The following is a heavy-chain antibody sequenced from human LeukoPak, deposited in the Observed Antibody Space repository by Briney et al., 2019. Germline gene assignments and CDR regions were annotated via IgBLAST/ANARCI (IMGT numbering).Heavy chain of an antibody. CDR1: GFTVSSYY. CDR2: FHSGGST. CDR3: ARARPADL. Sequence: GGSLRLSCAASGFTVSSYYMSWVRQAPGKGLECVSVFHSGGSTYYADSVTGRFTISRDNSKNTLYLQMNSLRAEDTAVYYCARARPADLWGRGTLVTVSS. J-gene: IGHJ2*01. D-gene: IGHD6-25*01. V-gene: IGHV3-53*01.